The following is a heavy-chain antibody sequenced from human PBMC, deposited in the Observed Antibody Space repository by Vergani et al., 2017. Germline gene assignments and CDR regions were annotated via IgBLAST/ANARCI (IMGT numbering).Heavy chain of an antibody. CDR3: ARSSRREMDEFDY. V-gene: IGHV1-69*02. D-gene: IGHD5-24*01. Sequence: QVQLLQSGAAVRKPGSSVKVSCKASGGTFSSYTISWVRQAPGQGLEWMGRIIPILGIANYAQKFQGRVTITADKSTSTAYMELSSLRSEDTAVYYCARSSRREMDEFDYWGQGTLVTVSS. J-gene: IGHJ4*02. CDR2: IIPILGIA. CDR1: GGTFSSYT.